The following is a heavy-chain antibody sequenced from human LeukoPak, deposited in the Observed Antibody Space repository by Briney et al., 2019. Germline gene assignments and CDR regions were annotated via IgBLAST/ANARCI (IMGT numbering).Heavy chain of an antibody. Sequence: PSETLSLTCAVYGGSFSGYYWSWIRQPPGKGLEWIGEINHSGSTNYNPSPKSRVTTSVDTSKNQFSLKLSSVTAADTAVYYCARGALSSTSIWGQGTMVTVSS. CDR2: INHSGST. D-gene: IGHD2-2*01. V-gene: IGHV4-34*01. CDR1: GGSFSGYY. CDR3: ARGALSSTSI. J-gene: IGHJ3*02.